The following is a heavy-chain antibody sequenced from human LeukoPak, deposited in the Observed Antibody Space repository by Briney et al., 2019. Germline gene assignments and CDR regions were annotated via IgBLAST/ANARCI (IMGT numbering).Heavy chain of an antibody. Sequence: PPETLSLTCALSGGSFSGYYWSWIRQPPGKGLKWIGEINHSGSTNYTPSLKSRVTISVDTSKNQFSLKLSAETAADTAVNYCARRWNLATSQWGQGTLVTVSS. CDR3: ARRWNLATSQ. J-gene: IGHJ4*02. CDR1: GGSFSGYY. CDR2: INHSGST. V-gene: IGHV4-34*01. D-gene: IGHD1-1*01.